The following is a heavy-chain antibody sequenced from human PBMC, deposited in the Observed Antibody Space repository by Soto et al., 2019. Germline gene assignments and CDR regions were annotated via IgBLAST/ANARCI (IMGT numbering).Heavy chain of an antibody. D-gene: IGHD6-13*01. J-gene: IGHJ3*02. Sequence: EVQLLESGGALVQPGGSLRLSCAASGFTFSSYTMTWVRQAPGKGLEWVSGISVTGGRTYYADSVKGRFTISRDDSKNILSLEINSLRGDDTAVYYCAKAGGYMYEGFDIWGQGTMVTVSS. CDR1: GFTFSSYT. V-gene: IGHV3-23*01. CDR3: AKAGGYMYEGFDI. CDR2: ISVTGGRT.